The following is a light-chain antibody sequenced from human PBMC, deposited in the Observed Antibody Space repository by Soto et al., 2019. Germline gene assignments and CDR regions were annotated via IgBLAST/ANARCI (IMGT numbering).Light chain of an antibody. CDR3: SSYTTSSTHWV. CDR1: SSYVGGYNY. V-gene: IGLV2-14*01. J-gene: IGLJ3*02. Sequence: QSALTQPASVSGSPGQSITISCTGTSSYVGGYNYVSWYQQHPGKAPKLMIYEVSNRPSGVSNRFSGSKSGNTASLTISGLQAEDEADYYCSSYTTSSTHWVFGGGTKLTVL. CDR2: EVS.